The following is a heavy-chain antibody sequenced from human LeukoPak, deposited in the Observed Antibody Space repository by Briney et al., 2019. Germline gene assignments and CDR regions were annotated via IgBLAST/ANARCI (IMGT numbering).Heavy chain of an antibody. CDR3: ARGSIAADGAGGY. D-gene: IGHD6-13*01. CDR2: ISGSGGST. J-gene: IGHJ4*02. CDR1: GFTFSSYA. Sequence: GGSLRLSCAASGFTFSSYAMSWVRQAPGKGLEWVSAISGSGGSTYYADSVKGRFTISRDNSKNTLYLQMNSLRAEDTAVYYCARGSIAADGAGGYWGQGTLVTVSS. V-gene: IGHV3-23*01.